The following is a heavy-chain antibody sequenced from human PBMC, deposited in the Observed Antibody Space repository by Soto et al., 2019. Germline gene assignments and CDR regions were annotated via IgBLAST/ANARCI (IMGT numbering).Heavy chain of an antibody. D-gene: IGHD2-15*01. CDR2: INHSGST. CDR3: AREAVVVVAAPNTATRFDP. Sequence: SETLSLTCALDGVSFIGYYWSWICQTTGKGLEWIGEINHSGSTNYNPSLKSRVTISVDTSKNQFSLKLSSVTAADTAVYYCAREAVVVVAAPNTATRFDPWGQGTLVTVS. CDR1: GVSFIGYY. V-gene: IGHV4-34*01. J-gene: IGHJ5*02.